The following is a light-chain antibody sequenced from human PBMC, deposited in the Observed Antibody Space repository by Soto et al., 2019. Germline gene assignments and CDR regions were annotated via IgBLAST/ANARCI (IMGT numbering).Light chain of an antibody. Sequence: EIVLTQSPATLSLSPGETATLSCRASQSISSYLAWYQQKPGQPPRLLIDDASTRATGIPARFSGSGSWTDFTRTISRRETEDYAVYYCKQRKNWPPLTFGPGTKGYIK. J-gene: IGKJ3*01. CDR2: DAS. CDR3: KQRKNWPPLT. CDR1: QSISSY. V-gene: IGKV3-11*01.